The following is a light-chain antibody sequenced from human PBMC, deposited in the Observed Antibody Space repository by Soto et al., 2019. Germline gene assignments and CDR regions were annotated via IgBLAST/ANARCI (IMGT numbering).Light chain of an antibody. J-gene: IGKJ1*01. CDR3: KHYNSYSEA. V-gene: IGKV1-5*03. CDR2: KAS. Sequence: DIQMTQSPSTLSGSVGDRVTITCRASQTISSWLAWYQQKPGKAPKLLIYKASTLKSGVPSRFSGSGSGTEFTLTISILQPDDFATYYCKHYNSYSEAFGQGTKV. CDR1: QTISSW.